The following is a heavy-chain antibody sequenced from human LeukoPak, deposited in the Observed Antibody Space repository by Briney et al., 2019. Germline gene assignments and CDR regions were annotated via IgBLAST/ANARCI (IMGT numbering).Heavy chain of an antibody. CDR1: GFIFSTYA. Sequence: HPGRSLRLSCVASGFIFSTYAMHWVRQAPGKGMESVAIIAYDGGNKWYADSVKGRFTISRDNSKNTVYLQINSLRAEDTALYYCARDRDGYNFPAYWGQGTLVTVSS. J-gene: IGHJ4*02. CDR3: ARDRDGYNFPAY. CDR2: IAYDGGNK. D-gene: IGHD5-24*01. V-gene: IGHV3-30-3*01.